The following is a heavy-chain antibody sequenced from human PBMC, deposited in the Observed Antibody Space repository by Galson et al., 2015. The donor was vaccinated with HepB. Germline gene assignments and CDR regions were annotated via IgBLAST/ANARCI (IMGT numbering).Heavy chain of an antibody. CDR1: GFTFSSYW. D-gene: IGHD3-22*01. CDR3: AREDSSGLSGHY. Sequence: SLRLSCAASGFTFSSYWMHWVRQAPGKGLVWVSRINSDGSSTSYADSVKGRFTISRDNAKNTLYLQMNSLRAEDTAVYYCAREDSSGLSGHYWGQGTLVTVSS. V-gene: IGHV3-74*01. J-gene: IGHJ4*02. CDR2: INSDGSST.